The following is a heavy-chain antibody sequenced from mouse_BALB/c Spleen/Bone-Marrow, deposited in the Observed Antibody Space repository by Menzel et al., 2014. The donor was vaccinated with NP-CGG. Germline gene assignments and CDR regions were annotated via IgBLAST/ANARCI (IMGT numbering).Heavy chain of an antibody. J-gene: IGHJ4*01. CDR2: IWSGGST. D-gene: IGHD2-12*01. CDR1: GFSLTSYG. CDR3: ARNPIRRNAMDY. V-gene: IGHV2-2*02. Sequence: VMLVESGPGLVQPSQSLSITCTVSGFSLTSYGVHWVRQSPGKGLEWLGVIWSGGSTDYNAPFMSRLNISKDNSKSQVFFKMNSLQANDTAIYYCARNPIRRNAMDYWGQGTSVTVSS.